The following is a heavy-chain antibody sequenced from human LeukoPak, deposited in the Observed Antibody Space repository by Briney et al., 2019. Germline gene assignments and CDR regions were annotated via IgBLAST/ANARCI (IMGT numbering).Heavy chain of an antibody. CDR2: INSEGSTI. CDR1: GFTFSNNW. V-gene: IGHV3-74*01. CDR3: ARGGVPAAFDY. Sequence: SGGSLRLSCAASGFTFSNNWMHWVRQAPGKGLVWVSRINSEGSTISYADSVKGRFTISRDNAKNTLYLQMNSLRAEDTAVYYCARGGVPAAFDYWGQGTLVTVS. D-gene: IGHD2-2*01. J-gene: IGHJ4*02.